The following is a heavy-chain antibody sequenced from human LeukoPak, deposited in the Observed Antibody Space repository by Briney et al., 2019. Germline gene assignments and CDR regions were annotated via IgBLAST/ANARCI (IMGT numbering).Heavy chain of an antibody. D-gene: IGHD3-16*02. CDR3: ARDLGVDGYSYRFGHYGMDV. CDR1: GGXFNXYA. J-gene: IGHJ6*02. Sequence: KVSCXXSGGXFNXYAISWVRQAPGQGLEWMGGIIPIFGTTHYVQKYQGRVTITADESTSTGYMELSSLRSEDTAVYYCARDLGVDGYSYRFGHYGMDVWGQGTTVTVSS. CDR2: IIPIFGTT. V-gene: IGHV1-69*01.